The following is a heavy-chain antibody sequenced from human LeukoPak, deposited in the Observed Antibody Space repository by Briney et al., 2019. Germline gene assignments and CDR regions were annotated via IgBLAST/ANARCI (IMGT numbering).Heavy chain of an antibody. CDR3: ATTYPYTSSFMDV. CDR2: INPNSGGT. V-gene: IGHV1-2*02. Sequence: ASVKVSCKASGYTFTSYGISWVRQAPGQGLEWMGWINPNSGGTNYAQKFQGRVTMTRDTSISTAYMELSRLRSDDTAVYYCATTYPYTSSFMDVWGKGTTVTVSS. CDR1: GYTFTSYG. J-gene: IGHJ6*03. D-gene: IGHD6-13*01.